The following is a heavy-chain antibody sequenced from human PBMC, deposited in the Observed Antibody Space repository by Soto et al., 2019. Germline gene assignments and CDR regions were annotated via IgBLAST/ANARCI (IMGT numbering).Heavy chain of an antibody. Sequence: GASVKVSCKASGYTFTSYGISWVRQAPGQGLEWMGWISAYNGNTNYAQKLQGRVTMTTDTSTSTAYMELRSLRSDDTAVYYCARQGITIFGVVIGPYYYYGLEVWGQGTTVTVSS. CDR3: ARQGITIFGVVIGPYYYYGLEV. D-gene: IGHD3-3*01. CDR2: ISAYNGNT. V-gene: IGHV1-18*04. J-gene: IGHJ6*02. CDR1: GYTFTSYG.